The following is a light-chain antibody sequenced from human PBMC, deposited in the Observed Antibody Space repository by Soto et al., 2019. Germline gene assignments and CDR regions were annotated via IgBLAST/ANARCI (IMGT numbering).Light chain of an antibody. CDR3: QQSYSTPRVT. CDR2: AAS. Sequence: DIQMTQSPSSLSASVGDRVTITCRASQSISSYLNWYQQKPGKAPKRLIYAASSLQSGVPSRFSGSGSGTDFNLTISSLQPEDFATYYCQQSYSTPRVTFGQGTRLEIK. V-gene: IGKV1-39*01. J-gene: IGKJ5*01. CDR1: QSISSY.